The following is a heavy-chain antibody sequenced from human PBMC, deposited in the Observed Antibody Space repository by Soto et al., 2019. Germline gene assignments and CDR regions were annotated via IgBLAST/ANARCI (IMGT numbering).Heavy chain of an antibody. J-gene: IGHJ4*02. CDR3: ARDYYFRSRSVDY. CDR2: VNLDGSEK. V-gene: IGHV3-7*01. CDR1: GFTFSSHW. Sequence: EVQLVESGGGLVQPGGSLRLSCAASGFTFSSHWMSWVRQAPGKGLEWVANVNLDGSEKYYVDSVKGRFTISRDNAKNPLYLQMNSLRAEDTAVYYCARDYYFRSRSVDYWGQGTLVTVSS. D-gene: IGHD3-10*01.